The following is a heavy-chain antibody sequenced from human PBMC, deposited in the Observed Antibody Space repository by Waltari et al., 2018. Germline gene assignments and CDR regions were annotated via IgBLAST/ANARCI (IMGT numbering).Heavy chain of an antibody. CDR2: INAGNGNT. D-gene: IGHD3-22*01. CDR3: AADWYYYDSSGYLY. V-gene: IGHV1-3*01. J-gene: IGHJ4*02. Sequence: QVQLVQSGAAVKKPGASVKVSCKASGYPFTSYAMHSVRQAPGQRLEWIGWINAGNGNTKYSQKFQGRVTITRDTSASTAYMELSSLRSEDTAVYYCAADWYYYDSSGYLYWGQGTLVTVSS. CDR1: GYPFTSYA.